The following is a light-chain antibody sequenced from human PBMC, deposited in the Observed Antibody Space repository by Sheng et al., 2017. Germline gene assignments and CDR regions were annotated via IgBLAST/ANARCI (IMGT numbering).Light chain of an antibody. J-gene: IGKJ2*01. CDR3: QQYNKWPPRT. CDR1: QSVSSS. V-gene: IGKV3-15*01. Sequence: EIVLTQSPATLSVSPGEIATLSCRASQSVSSSLAWYQQKPGQAPXLLIYDASTRATGIPPAXFSGSGSGTEFTLTISSLQSEDFAVYYCQQYNKWPPRTFGQGTKVEIK. CDR2: DAS.